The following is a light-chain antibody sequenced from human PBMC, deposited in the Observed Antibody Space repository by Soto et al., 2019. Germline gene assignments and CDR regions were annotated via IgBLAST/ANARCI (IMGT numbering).Light chain of an antibody. Sequence: EIVLTQSPVTLSLSPGERATLSCRADESVRNYLIWYQQKPGLPPRLLIYDTSTRATGIPARFSGNGSGTDYTLTISSLEPEDFAVYYCQQRSSWPLTFGGGTKVEIK. J-gene: IGKJ4*01. CDR3: QQRSSWPLT. CDR1: ESVRNY. V-gene: IGKV3-11*01. CDR2: DTS.